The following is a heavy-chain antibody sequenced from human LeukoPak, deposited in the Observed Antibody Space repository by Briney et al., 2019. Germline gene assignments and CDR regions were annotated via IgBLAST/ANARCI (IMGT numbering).Heavy chain of an antibody. V-gene: IGHV4-39*01. CDR3: ASIAARRGYYFDY. Sequence: SXTLSLTCTVSGGTISSSSYYWGWIRQPPGKGLEWIGSIYYSGSTYYNPSLKSRVTISVDTSKNQFSLKLSSVTAAHTAVYYCASIAARRGYYFDYWGQGTLVTVSS. CDR1: GGTISSSSYY. J-gene: IGHJ4*02. CDR2: IYYSGST. D-gene: IGHD6-6*01.